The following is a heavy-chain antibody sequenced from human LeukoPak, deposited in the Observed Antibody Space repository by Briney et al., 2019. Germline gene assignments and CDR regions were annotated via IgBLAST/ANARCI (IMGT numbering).Heavy chain of an antibody. CDR3: ARDNRKYYYDSSGYYYEDAFDI. J-gene: IGHJ3*02. CDR2: VSYDGSNK. V-gene: IGHV3-30-3*01. CDR1: GFTFTSYA. Sequence: PGRSLRLSCAVSGFTFTSYAMHWVRQAPGEGLEWVAVVSYDGSNKDHADSVTGRFTISRDNSKNTLYLQMNSLRVEDTAVYYCARDNRKYYYDSSGYYYEDAFDIWGQGTMVTVSS. D-gene: IGHD3-22*01.